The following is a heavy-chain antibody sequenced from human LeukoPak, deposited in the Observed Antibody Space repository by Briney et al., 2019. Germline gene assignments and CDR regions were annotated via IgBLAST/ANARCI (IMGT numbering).Heavy chain of an antibody. CDR1: GFTVTNNY. CDR3: ARGAGSSSVSSS. CDR2: IYISGST. V-gene: IGHV3-66*01. J-gene: IGHJ4*02. D-gene: IGHD6-6*01. Sequence: PGGSLRLSCAVSGFTVTNNYMNWVRQAPGKGLEWVSVIYISGSTYYADSVKGRFTISRDNSKNTLYFQMNSLRVEDTAVYYCARGAGSSSVSSSWGQGTLVTVSS.